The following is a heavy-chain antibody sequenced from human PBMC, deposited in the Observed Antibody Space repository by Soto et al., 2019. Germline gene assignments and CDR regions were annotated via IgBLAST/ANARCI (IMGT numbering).Heavy chain of an antibody. J-gene: IGHJ3*01. CDR1: GFTFSDYY. CDR3: ARESAMTTVTTAVAFDV. Sequence: GGSLRLSCAASGFTFSDYYMSWIRQAPGKGLEWVSYISFNGGTIYYADSVKGRFTISRDNVKNSLYLQMNSLRVEDTAVYYCARESAMTTVTTAVAFDVWGQGTMVTVSS. V-gene: IGHV3-11*01. CDR2: ISFNGGTI. D-gene: IGHD4-4*01.